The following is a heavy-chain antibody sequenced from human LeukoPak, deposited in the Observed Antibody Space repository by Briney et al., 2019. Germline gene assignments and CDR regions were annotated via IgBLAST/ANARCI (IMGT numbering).Heavy chain of an antibody. J-gene: IGHJ4*02. Sequence: GGSLRLSCAASGFIFRVYWMSWVRQAPGKGLEWVATVNQDGSDKYYLDSVKGRFTISRDNAENSLSLQMNSLRAEDTAVYYCARHSRVGSTWTHFDYWGRGTLVTVSS. CDR3: ARHSRVGSTWTHFDY. CDR2: VNQDGSDK. V-gene: IGHV3-7*02. D-gene: IGHD3/OR15-3a*01. CDR1: GFIFRVYW.